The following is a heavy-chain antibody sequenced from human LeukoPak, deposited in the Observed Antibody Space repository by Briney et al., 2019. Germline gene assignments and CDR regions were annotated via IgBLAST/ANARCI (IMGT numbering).Heavy chain of an antibody. J-gene: IGHJ4*02. CDR3: ANPSRASSSWYLFDY. Sequence: PGGSPRLSCAASGFTFSSYAMSWVRQAPGKGLEWVSAISGSGGSTYYADSVKGRFTISRDNSKNTLYLQMNSLRAEDTAVYYCANPSRASSSWYLFDYWGQGTLVTVSS. CDR1: GFTFSSYA. D-gene: IGHD6-13*01. V-gene: IGHV3-23*01. CDR2: ISGSGGST.